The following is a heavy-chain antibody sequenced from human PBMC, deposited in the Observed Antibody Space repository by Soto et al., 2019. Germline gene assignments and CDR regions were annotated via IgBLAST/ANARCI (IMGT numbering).Heavy chain of an antibody. CDR3: ARDPKQWLVGSGMDV. D-gene: IGHD6-19*01. Sequence: ASVKVPCKASGYTFTSYYMHWVRQSPGQGLEWMRIINPSGGSTSYAQKFQGRVTMTRDTSTSTVYMELSSLRSEDTAVYYCARDPKQWLVGSGMDVSGQGTTVTVSS. CDR1: GYTFTSYY. CDR2: INPSGGST. J-gene: IGHJ6*02. V-gene: IGHV1-46*01.